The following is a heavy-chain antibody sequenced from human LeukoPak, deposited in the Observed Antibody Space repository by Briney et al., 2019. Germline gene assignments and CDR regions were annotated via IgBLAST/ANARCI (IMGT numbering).Heavy chain of an antibody. J-gene: IGHJ4*02. Sequence: QTGGSLRLSCAASGFTFSSYAMSWVRQAPGKGLEWVSAISGSGGSTYYADSVKGRFTISRDNSKNTLYLQMNSLRAEDTAVYYCAKGGYCSSTSCYNFDYWGQGTLVTVSS. V-gene: IGHV3-23*01. CDR2: ISGSGGST. CDR1: GFTFSSYA. D-gene: IGHD2-2*02. CDR3: AKGGYCSSTSCYNFDY.